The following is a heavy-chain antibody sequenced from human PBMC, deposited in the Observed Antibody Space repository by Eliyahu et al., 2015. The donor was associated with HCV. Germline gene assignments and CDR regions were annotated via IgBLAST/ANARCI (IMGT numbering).Heavy chain of an antibody. CDR3: ARDPWLWQARPTRFDV. J-gene: IGHJ4*02. CDR1: GYSFTKYG. V-gene: IGHV1-18*01. Sequence: VQLVQSGPEVKKPGASVKVSCKASGYSFTKYGLSWVRQAPGQGLXWMGWMNVHNGNRTYAQKFQDRVTVTADTATNTLYLELRGLTSDDSALYYCARDPWLWQARPTRFDVWGQGTLVTVSS. D-gene: IGHD6-19*01. CDR2: MNVHNGNR.